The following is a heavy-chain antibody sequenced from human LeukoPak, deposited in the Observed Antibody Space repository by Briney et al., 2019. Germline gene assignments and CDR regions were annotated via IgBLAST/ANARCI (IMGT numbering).Heavy chain of an antibody. CDR3: ARQAGSYAFYYYDY. CDR2: IYYSGST. CDR1: GGSISNYY. Sequence: SETLSLTCIVSGGSISNYYWTWIRQPPGKGLEWIGYIYYSGSTNYNPSLKSRVTISVDTSKNQFSLKLTSVTAADTAVYYCARQAGSYAFYYYDYWGQGTLVTVSS. D-gene: IGHD2-2*01. J-gene: IGHJ4*02. V-gene: IGHV4-59*08.